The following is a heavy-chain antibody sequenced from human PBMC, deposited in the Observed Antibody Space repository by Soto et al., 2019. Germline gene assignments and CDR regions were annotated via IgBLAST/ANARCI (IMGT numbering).Heavy chain of an antibody. Sequence: GGSLRLSCAASGFTFSNAWMSWVRQAPGEGREWVGRVNSKTDGGTTDYAAPVKGRFTISRDGSKNTLYLQMNSAKTEDTAVYYCTTDLGYSYGYYYYYYGMDVWGQGTTVTVSS. D-gene: IGHD5-18*01. CDR2: VNSKTDGGTT. CDR1: GFTFSNAW. V-gene: IGHV3-15*01. CDR3: TTDLGYSYGYYYYYYGMDV. J-gene: IGHJ6*02.